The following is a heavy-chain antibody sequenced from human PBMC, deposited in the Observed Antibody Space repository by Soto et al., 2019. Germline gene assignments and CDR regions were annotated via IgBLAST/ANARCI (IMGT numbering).Heavy chain of an antibody. CDR1: GFPFSSSW. V-gene: IGHV3-7*01. CDR2: ISPDGSQT. J-gene: IGHJ4*02. CDR3: SWSLNS. D-gene: IGHD1-26*01. Sequence: GGSLRLSCAASGFPFSSSWMDWVRQAPGKGLEWVANISPDGSQTYYVDSVKGRFTVSRDNADNSVYLQLHSLRVEDTAVYYCSWSLNSWGQGILVTVSS.